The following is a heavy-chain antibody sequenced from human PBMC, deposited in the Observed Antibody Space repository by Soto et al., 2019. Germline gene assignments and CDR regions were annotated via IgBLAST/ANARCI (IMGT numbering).Heavy chain of an antibody. CDR2: ISASGGNT. CDR1: GFIFSTFA. J-gene: IGHJ3*01. D-gene: IGHD4-17*01. Sequence: EVQLLESGGGLVQPGGSLRLSCTGSGFIFSTFAMSWVRQAPGKGLEWLSAISASGGNTYYPDSVKGRFTISRDISENTLYLQMSSLGGEDTAVYNCAKEPTSTVEGAFDLWGRGTRVTVSS. V-gene: IGHV3-23*01. CDR3: AKEPTSTVEGAFDL.